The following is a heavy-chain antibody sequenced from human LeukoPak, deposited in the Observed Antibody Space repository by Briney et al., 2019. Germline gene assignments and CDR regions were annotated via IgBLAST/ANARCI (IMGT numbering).Heavy chain of an antibody. CDR1: GGSISSGSYY. D-gene: IGHD3-9*01. V-gene: IGHV4-61*02. Sequence: PSETLSLTCTDSGGSISSGSYYWSWIRQPAGKGLEWIGRIYTSGSTNYNPSLKSRVTLSVDTSKNQFSLKLSSVTAADTAVYYCARSRVLRYFDWSPYYFDYWGQGTLVTVSS. CDR2: IYTSGST. J-gene: IGHJ4*02. CDR3: ARSRVLRYFDWSPYYFDY.